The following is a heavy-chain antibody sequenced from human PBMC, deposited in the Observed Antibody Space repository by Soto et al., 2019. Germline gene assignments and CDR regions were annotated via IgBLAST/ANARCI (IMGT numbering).Heavy chain of an antibody. CDR1: GYSFTSLA. CDR3: ARGVTAGVDY. V-gene: IGHV1-8*01. J-gene: IGHJ4*02. D-gene: IGHD1-26*01. CDR2: MQPSSGRT. Sequence: QVQLVQSGAEVREPGASVKVSCKASGYSFTSLAINWVRQTTGQGLEWMGWMQPSSGRTGYAQKFQGRVTMTRDTSINTAYMELSSLTSDDTAFYYCARGVTAGVDYWSQGTLVTVSS.